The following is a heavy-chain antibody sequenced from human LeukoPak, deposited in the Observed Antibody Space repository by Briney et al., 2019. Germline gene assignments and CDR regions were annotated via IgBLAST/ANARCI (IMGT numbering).Heavy chain of an antibody. CDR1: GGSFSGYY. J-gene: IGHJ4*02. CDR3: AGAMPDCSSTSCYSV. Sequence: SETLSLTCAVYGGSFSGYYWSWIRQPPGKGLEWIGEINHSGSTNYNPSLKSRVTISVDTSKNQFSLKLSSVTAADTAVYYCAGAMPDCSSTSCYSVWGQGTLVTVSS. V-gene: IGHV4-34*01. D-gene: IGHD2-2*01. CDR2: INHSGST.